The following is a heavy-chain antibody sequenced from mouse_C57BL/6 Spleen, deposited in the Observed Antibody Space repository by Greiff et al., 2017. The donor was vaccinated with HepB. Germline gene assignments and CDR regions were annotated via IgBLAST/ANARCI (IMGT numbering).Heavy chain of an antibody. D-gene: IGHD1-1*01. V-gene: IGHV1-50*01. Sequence: QVQLQQPGAELVKPGASVKLSCKASGYTFTSYWMQWVKQRPGQGLEWIGEIDPSDSYTNYNQKFKGKATLTVDTSSSTAYMQLSSLTSEDSAVYYCARSLYYYGSSYEGGDYWGQGTSVTVSS. CDR3: ARSLYYYGSSYEGGDY. CDR2: IDPSDSYT. CDR1: GYTFTSYW. J-gene: IGHJ4*01.